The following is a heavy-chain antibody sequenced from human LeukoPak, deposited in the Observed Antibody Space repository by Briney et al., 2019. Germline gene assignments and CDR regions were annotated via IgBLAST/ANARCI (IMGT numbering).Heavy chain of an antibody. V-gene: IGHV4-34*01. CDR1: GGSFSGYY. D-gene: IGHD3-10*01. CDR2: INHSGST. J-gene: IGHJ4*02. Sequence: SETLSLTCAVYGGSFSGYYWSWIRRPPGKGLEWIGEINHSGSTNYNPSLKSRVTISVDTSKNQFSLKLSSVTAADTAVYYCARSVYYGSGSYDYWGQGTLVTVSS. CDR3: ARSVYYGSGSYDY.